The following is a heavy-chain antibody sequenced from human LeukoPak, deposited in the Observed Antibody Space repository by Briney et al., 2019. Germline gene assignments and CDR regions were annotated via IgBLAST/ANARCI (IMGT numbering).Heavy chain of an antibody. CDR2: INHSGST. Sequence: SETLSLTCAVYGGSFSGYYWSWIRQPPGKGLEWIGEINHSGSTNYNPSLKSRVTISVDTPKNQFSLELGSVTAADTAVYYCASGSLYYFDYWGQGTLVTVSS. V-gene: IGHV4-34*01. J-gene: IGHJ4*02. CDR3: ASGSLYYFDY. CDR1: GGSFSGYY.